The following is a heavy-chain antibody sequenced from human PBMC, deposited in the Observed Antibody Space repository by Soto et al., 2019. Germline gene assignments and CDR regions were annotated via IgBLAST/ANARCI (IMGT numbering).Heavy chain of an antibody. V-gene: IGHV1-3*01. CDR1: GDSFNDYY. CDR2: INAGNGNT. CDR3: ARDRTTTWDSIDY. Sequence: GASVKVSCKPSGDSFNDYYIHWVRQAPGQGLEWMGWINAGNGNTKYSRKFQDRVTITRDTSASTAYMELSSLRSEDTAVYYCARDRTTTWDSIDYWGQGTLVTVSS. J-gene: IGHJ4*02. D-gene: IGHD1-26*01.